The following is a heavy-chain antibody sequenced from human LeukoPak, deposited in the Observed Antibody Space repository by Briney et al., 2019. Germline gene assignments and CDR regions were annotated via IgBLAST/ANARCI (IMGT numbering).Heavy chain of an antibody. CDR2: IYTSGST. CDR1: GGSFSGYY. D-gene: IGHD3-10*01. Sequence: TSETLSLTCAVYGGSFSGYYWNWIRQPAGKGLEWIGRIYTSGSTNYNPSLKSRVTMSVDTSKNQFSLKLTSVTAADTAVYYCARAVLGQRGVFDYWGQGTLVTVSS. J-gene: IGHJ4*02. CDR3: ARAVLGQRGVFDY. V-gene: IGHV4-59*10.